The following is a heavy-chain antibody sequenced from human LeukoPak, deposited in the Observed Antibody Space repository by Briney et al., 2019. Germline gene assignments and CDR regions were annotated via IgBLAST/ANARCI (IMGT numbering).Heavy chain of an antibody. CDR2: ISAYNGNT. D-gene: IGHD6-19*01. CDR3: ARDGQWLSRPNYYGLDV. CDR1: GYTLTSYG. J-gene: IGHJ6*02. V-gene: IGHV1-18*01. Sequence: GASVTVSYTPSGYTLTSYGISWVRQAPGQGREGMGWISAYNGNTNYARKLQGRVTMTTETSTSTAYMELRSLRSDDTAVYYCARDGQWLSRPNYYGLDVWGQGTTVTVSS.